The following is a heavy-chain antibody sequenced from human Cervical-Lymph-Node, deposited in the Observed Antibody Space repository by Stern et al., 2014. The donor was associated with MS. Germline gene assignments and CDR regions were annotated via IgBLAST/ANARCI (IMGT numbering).Heavy chain of an antibody. J-gene: IGHJ6*02. CDR3: ARDRLDGDYVYYYGLDV. D-gene: IGHD4-17*01. V-gene: IGHV3-30*04. CDR2: ISYDGSNK. CDR1: GFTFSRYA. Sequence: QVPLVDSGGGVVRPGRSLRLSCATSGFTFSRYAVLWVRQATGKGMEWVAAISYDGSNKFYGDSVKGRFTISRDNSKNTLFLQMNNLRPEDSGVYHCARDRLDGDYVYYYGLDVWGQGTTVTVSS.